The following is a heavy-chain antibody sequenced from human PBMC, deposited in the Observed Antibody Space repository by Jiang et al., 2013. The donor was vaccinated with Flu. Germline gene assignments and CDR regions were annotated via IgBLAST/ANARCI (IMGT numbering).Heavy chain of an antibody. J-gene: IGHJ4*02. CDR2: IYYSGST. V-gene: IGHV4-59*01. CDR3: ASRTWDQVGISEV. D-gene: IGHD1-26*01. Sequence: LLKPSETLSLTCTVSGGPTTNYYWIWIRQTPGKAPEYLGYIYYSGSTNYNPSLRSRVTISVDTSKKHFSLKLSSVTAADTAVYYCASRTWDQVGISEVWGQGTLVTVSS. CDR1: GGPTTNYY.